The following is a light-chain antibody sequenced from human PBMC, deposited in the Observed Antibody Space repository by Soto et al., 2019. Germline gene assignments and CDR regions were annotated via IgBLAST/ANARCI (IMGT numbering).Light chain of an antibody. CDR1: SSNIGSNT. V-gene: IGLV1-44*01. CDR3: AAWDDRLNGYV. Sequence: QSVLTQPPSASGTPGQRVTISCSGSSSNIGSNTVNWYQQLPGTAPKLLIYSINQRPSGVPDRFSGSKSGTSASLAISGLQSEDEADYFCAAWDDRLNGYVFGTGTKLTVL. CDR2: SIN. J-gene: IGLJ1*01.